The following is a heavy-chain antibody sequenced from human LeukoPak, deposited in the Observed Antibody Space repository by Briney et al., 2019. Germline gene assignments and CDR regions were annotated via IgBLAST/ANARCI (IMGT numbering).Heavy chain of an antibody. CDR2: ISSTSGTI. V-gene: IGHV3-48*04. CDR1: GFTFSSYS. J-gene: IGHJ4*02. CDR3: ARSNYYYSSGSYFDY. Sequence: PGGSLRLSCAASGFTFSSYSMNWVRQAPGKGLEWVSFISSTSGTIYYADSVKGRFTISRDNAKNSLYLQMNSLRAEDTAVYYCARSNYYYSSGSYFDYWGQGTLVTVSS. D-gene: IGHD3-22*01.